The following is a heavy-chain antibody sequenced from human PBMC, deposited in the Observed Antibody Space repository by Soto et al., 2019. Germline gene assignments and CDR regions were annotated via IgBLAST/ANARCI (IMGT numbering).Heavy chain of an antibody. Sequence: QVQLVESGGGVVQPGRSLRLSCAASGFSFSNYGMHWVRQAPGKGLEWVAVIWSDGSNKYYADSVKGRFTNSRDNSKNTWYLQRNSLRADDSAVYYCARGPTVTSGVGSYALDVWGQGTTVTVSS. D-gene: IGHD2-2*01. CDR2: IWSDGSNK. V-gene: IGHV3-33*01. CDR3: ARGPTVTSGVGSYALDV. CDR1: GFSFSNYG. J-gene: IGHJ6*02.